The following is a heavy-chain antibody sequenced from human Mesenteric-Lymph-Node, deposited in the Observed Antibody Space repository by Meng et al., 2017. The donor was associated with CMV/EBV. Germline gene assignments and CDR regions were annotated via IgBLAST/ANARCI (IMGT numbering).Heavy chain of an antibody. J-gene: IGHJ5*02. V-gene: IGHV4-31*02. Sequence: SGASISNVGYYWSWIRQHPGKGLEWIGYIYFSGITYYNPSLKSRVTMSVDTSKNQFSLKVNSVTAADSAVYFCARTYSTSRGVLGPWGQGTLVTVSS. CDR3: ARTYSTSRGVLGP. CDR2: IYFSGIT. CDR1: GASISNVGYY. D-gene: IGHD6-6*01.